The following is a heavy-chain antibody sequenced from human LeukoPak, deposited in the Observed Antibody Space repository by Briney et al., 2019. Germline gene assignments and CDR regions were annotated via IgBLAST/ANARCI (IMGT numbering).Heavy chain of an antibody. D-gene: IGHD1-7*01. J-gene: IGHJ6*03. CDR2: IYYSGST. Sequence: SETLSLTCAVYGGSFSSYYWSWIRQPPGKGLEWIGYIYYSGSTNYNPSLKSRVTISVDTSKNQFSLKLSSVTAADTAVYYCARMGTGTTFYYYYMDVWGKGTTVTVSS. V-gene: IGHV4-59*01. CDR3: ARMGTGTTFYYYYMDV. CDR1: GGSFSSYY.